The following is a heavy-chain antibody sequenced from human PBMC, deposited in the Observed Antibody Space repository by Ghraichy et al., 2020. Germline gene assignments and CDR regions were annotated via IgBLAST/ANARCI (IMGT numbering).Heavy chain of an antibody. CDR3: ARDCGSGCGAARRTYGMDV. Sequence: SETLSLTCTVSGGSLSSGGYYWSWIRQHPGKGLEWIGYIHYSGSTYYNPSLRSRVTISVDTSKNQFSLNMSSVTSADTAVYYCARDCGSGCGAARRTYGMDVWGQGTTVTVSS. CDR2: IHYSGST. CDR1: GGSLSSGGYY. D-gene: IGHD6-6*01. V-gene: IGHV4-31*03. J-gene: IGHJ6*02.